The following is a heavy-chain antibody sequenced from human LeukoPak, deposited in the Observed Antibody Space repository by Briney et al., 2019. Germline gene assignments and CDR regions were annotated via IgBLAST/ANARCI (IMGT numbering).Heavy chain of an antibody. V-gene: IGHV3-74*01. CDR1: GFRFSVYW. CDR3: ARSSHCTTPFDS. CDR2: SNSDASVT. J-gene: IGHJ5*01. Sequence: AGSLRLSCAASGFRFSVYWMHWVRQAPGKGLGWVSRSNSDASVTSFSDSVKGRFTISRDNAKNTVYLQMTSLTAEDTAVYFCARSSHCTTPFDSWGQGMLVTVSS. D-gene: IGHD1-1*01.